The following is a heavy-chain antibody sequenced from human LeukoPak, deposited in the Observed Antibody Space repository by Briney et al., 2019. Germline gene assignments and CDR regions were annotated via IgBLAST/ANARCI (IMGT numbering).Heavy chain of an antibody. Sequence: PSETLSLTCAVYGGSFSGYYWGWVRQPPGKALEWIGNIFYTGSTYYSPSLKSRVTISLDTSRNQFSLRLNSVTAADTAVYYCAKSNGYGLIDIWGQGTMVTVSS. CDR3: AKSNGYGLIDI. CDR2: IFYTGST. CDR1: GGSFSGYY. D-gene: IGHD3-10*01. V-gene: IGHV4-34*12. J-gene: IGHJ3*02.